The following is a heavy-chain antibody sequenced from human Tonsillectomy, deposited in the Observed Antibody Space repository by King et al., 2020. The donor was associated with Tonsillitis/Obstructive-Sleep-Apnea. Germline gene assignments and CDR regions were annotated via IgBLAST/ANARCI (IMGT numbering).Heavy chain of an antibody. J-gene: IGHJ4*02. Sequence: VQLVXSGGGLVKPXXSLXXSXXTSGXXXPXXXMXXXXQAPGKGLEWVAFIRXRAYGGTTESPASVRGRFTISRDDYKSISYLQMNSLQTEDTAFYYCXRDXXSWAXTXYFDYXXQGXLXTVSS. CDR1: GXXXPXXX. D-gene: IGHD3-16*01. V-gene: IGHV3-49*05. CDR3: XRDXXSWAXTXYFDY. CDR2: IRXRAYGGTT.